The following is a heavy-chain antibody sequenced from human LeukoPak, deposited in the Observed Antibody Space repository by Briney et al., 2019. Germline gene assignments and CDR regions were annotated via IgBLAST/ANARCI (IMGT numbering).Heavy chain of an antibody. CDR2: ISSSSTI. V-gene: IGHV3-48*01. Sequence: GGSLRLSCAASGFTFSSYSMNWVRQAPGKGLEWVSYISSSSTIYYADSVKGRFTISRDNAKNSLYLQVNSLRAEDTAVYYCARDPDYWGQGTLVTVSS. J-gene: IGHJ4*02. CDR1: GFTFSSYS. CDR3: ARDPDY.